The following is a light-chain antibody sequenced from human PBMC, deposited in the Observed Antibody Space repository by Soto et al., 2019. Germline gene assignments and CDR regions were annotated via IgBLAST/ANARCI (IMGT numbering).Light chain of an antibody. Sequence: EIVLTQSPGTLSLSPGERATLSCRASQSVSSSYLDCYQQKPGQAPRLLIYDASSRAAGIPDRFSGSGSGTDSTLTITRLEPVDFAVYYCQQYGSSPLTFGPGTNVYIK. CDR1: QSVSSSY. V-gene: IGKV3-20*01. CDR2: DAS. J-gene: IGKJ3*01. CDR3: QQYGSSPLT.